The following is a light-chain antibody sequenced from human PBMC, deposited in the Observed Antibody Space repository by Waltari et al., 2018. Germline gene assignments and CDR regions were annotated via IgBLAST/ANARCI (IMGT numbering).Light chain of an antibody. V-gene: IGLV7-46*01. CDR1: TGTVPNNHY. CDR3: LLSFGITQI. CDR2: DTT. J-gene: IGLJ2*01. Sequence: QAVVTQEPSVTVSPGGTLTLTCGPSTGTVPNNHYPYWFQQKPGQAPRTLIYDTTNKYSWTPARFSGSLLGGQAALTLSGVQPEDEAEYYCLLSFGITQIFGGGTKLTVL.